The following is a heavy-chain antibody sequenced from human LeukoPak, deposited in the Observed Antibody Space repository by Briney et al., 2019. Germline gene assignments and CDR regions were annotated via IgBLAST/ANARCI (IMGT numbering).Heavy chain of an antibody. CDR2: INSDGSST. CDR3: ARDRQYVMDV. V-gene: IGHV3-74*01. J-gene: IGHJ6*02. Sequence: GGSLRLSCAASGFTFSSYLIHWVRQAPGKGLVWVSRINSDGSSTSYEDSVKGRFTISRDNARNTLYLQMNSLRAEDTAVYYCARDRQYVMDVWGQGTTVTVSS. CDR1: GFTFSSYL.